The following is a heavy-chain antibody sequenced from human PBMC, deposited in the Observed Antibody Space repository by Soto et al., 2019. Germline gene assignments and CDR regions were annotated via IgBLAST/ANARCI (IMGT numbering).Heavy chain of an antibody. J-gene: IGHJ4*02. V-gene: IGHV6-1*01. Sequence: PSQTLSLTCAISGDSVSSNSAAWNWIRQSPSRGLEWLGRTYFRSKWYSDYAASVKSRITINPDTSKNQFSLHLNSVTPEDTAVNYCAREGLVATIRGIFPFDYCGPGTRVTVYS. CDR3: AREGLVATIRGIFPFDY. CDR1: GDSVSSNSAA. D-gene: IGHD5-12*01. CDR2: TYFRSKWYS.